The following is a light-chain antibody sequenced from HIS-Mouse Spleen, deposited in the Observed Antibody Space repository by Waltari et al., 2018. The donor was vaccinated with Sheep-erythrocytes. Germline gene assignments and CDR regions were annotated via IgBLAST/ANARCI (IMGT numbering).Light chain of an antibody. Sequence: QSVLTQPPSVSEAPRQRVTISCSGSSSNIGNNAVNWYQQLPGKAPKLLIYYDDLLPSGIPERFSGSNSGNTATLTISGTQAMDEADYYCQAWDSSTVVFGGGTKLTVL. V-gene: IGLV1-36*01. CDR1: SSNIGNNA. J-gene: IGLJ2*01. CDR2: YDD. CDR3: QAWDSSTVV.